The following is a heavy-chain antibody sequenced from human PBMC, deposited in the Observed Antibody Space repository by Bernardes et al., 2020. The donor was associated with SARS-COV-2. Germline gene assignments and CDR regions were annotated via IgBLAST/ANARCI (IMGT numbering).Heavy chain of an antibody. CDR3: TSKEDIVVVPD. J-gene: IGHJ4*02. V-gene: IGHV3-15*01. CDR2: IKSKTDGGTT. CDR1: GFTFSNAW. D-gene: IGHD2-2*01. Sequence: GGSLRLSCAASGFTFSNAWMSWVRQAPGKGLEWVGRIKSKTDGGTTDYAAPVKGRFTISRDDSKNTLYLQMNSLKTEDTAVYYCTSKEDIVVVPDWGQGTLVTVSS.